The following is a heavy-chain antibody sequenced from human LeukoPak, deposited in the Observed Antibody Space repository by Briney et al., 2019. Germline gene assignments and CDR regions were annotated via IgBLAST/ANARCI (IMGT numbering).Heavy chain of an antibody. CDR2: FDPEDGET. CDR3: ARPTYYYDSSGYYPR. CDR1: GYTLTELS. V-gene: IGHV1-24*01. Sequence: ASVKVSCKVSGYTLTELSMHWVRQAPGKGLEWMGGFDPEDGETIYAQKFQGRVTMTKDTSTDTAYMELSSLRSEDTAVYYCARPTYYYDSSGYYPRWGQGTLVTVSS. J-gene: IGHJ4*02. D-gene: IGHD3-22*01.